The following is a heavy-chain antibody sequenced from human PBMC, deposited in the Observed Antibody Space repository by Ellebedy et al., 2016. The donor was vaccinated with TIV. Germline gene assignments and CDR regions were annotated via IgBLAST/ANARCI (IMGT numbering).Heavy chain of an antibody. Sequence: GGSLRLXCAASGFTFSSYWMSWVRQAPGKGLEWVANIKQDGSEKYYVDSVKGRFTISRDNAKNSLYLQMNSLKPEDTAVYYCAKESDAFDVWGQGTMVTVSS. CDR1: GFTFSSYW. J-gene: IGHJ3*01. V-gene: IGHV3-7*01. CDR2: IKQDGSEK. CDR3: AKESDAFDV.